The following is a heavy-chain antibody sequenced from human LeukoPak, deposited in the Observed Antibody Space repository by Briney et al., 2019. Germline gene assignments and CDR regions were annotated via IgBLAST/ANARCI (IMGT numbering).Heavy chain of an antibody. Sequence: SETLSLTCAVYGGSFSGYYWSWIRQPPGKGLEWIGEINHSGGTNYNPSLKSRVTISVDTSKNQLSLKLSSVTAADTAVYYCAGSTGPFDYWGQGTLVTVSS. J-gene: IGHJ4*02. CDR2: INHSGGT. CDR3: AGSTGPFDY. V-gene: IGHV4-34*01. CDR1: GGSFSGYY.